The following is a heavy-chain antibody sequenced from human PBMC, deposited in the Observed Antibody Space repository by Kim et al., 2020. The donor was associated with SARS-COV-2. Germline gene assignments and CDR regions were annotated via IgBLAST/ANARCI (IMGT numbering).Heavy chain of an antibody. CDR3: ARDVVGYYYDSSGYYSAAFDI. D-gene: IGHD3-22*01. CDR1: GGSISSGGYY. V-gene: IGHV4-31*03. CDR2: IYYSGST. J-gene: IGHJ3*02. Sequence: SETLSLTCTVSGGSISSGGYYWSWLRQHPGKGLEWIGYIYYSGSTYYNPSLKSRVTISVDTSKNQFSLKLSSVTAADTAVYYCARDVVGYYYDSSGYYSAAFDIWGQGTMVTVSS.